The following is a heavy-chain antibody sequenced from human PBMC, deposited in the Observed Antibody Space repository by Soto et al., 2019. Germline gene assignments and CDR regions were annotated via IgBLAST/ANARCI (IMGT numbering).Heavy chain of an antibody. V-gene: IGHV2-5*02. CDR2: IYWDDDK. Sequence: SGPTLVNPTQTLTLTCTFSGFSLSTSGVGGGWIRQPPGKALEWLALIYWDDDKRYSPSLKSRLTITKDTSKNQVVLTMTNMDPVDTATYYCARTVVAATGAYFDYWGQGTLVTVSS. J-gene: IGHJ4*02. CDR3: ARTVVAATGAYFDY. D-gene: IGHD2-15*01. CDR1: GFSLSTSGVG.